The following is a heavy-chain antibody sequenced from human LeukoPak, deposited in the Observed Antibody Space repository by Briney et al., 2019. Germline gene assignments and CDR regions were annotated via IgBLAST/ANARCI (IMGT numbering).Heavy chain of an antibody. D-gene: IGHD5-24*01. V-gene: IGHV4-38-2*02. CDR1: GYSISSGYY. J-gene: IGHJ6*03. CDR2: IYHSGST. CDR3: ARMAPYYYYYMDV. Sequence: KPSETLSLTCTVSGYSISSGYYWGWIRPPPGKGLEWIGSIYHSGSTYYNPSLKSRVTISVDTSKNQFSLKLSSVTAADTAVYYCARMAPYYYYYMDVWGKGTTVTVSS.